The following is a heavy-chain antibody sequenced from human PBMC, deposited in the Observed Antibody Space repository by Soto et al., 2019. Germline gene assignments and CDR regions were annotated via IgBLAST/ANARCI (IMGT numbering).Heavy chain of an antibody. CDR3: ARARIPYYYGSGSPSPLAGMDV. Sequence: SETLSLTCTVSGGSLSSYYWSWIRQPPGKGLEWIGYIYYSGSTNYNPSLKSRVTISVDTSKNQFSLKLSSVTAADTAVYYCARARIPYYYGSGSPSPLAGMDVWGQGTTVTVSS. CDR1: GGSLSSYY. CDR2: IYYSGST. V-gene: IGHV4-59*12. D-gene: IGHD3-10*01. J-gene: IGHJ6*02.